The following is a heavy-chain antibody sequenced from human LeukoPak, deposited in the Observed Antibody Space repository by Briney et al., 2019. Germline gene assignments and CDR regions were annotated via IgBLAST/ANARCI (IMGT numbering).Heavy chain of an antibody. CDR1: GYSFTDYW. Sequence: GESLKISCKDSGYSFTDYWIGWVRQMPGKGLEWMGIIYPGDSDTRYSPSFQGQVTISADKSISTAYLQWSSLKASDTAMYYCARRRDILTGYPNAFDIWGQGTMVTVSS. V-gene: IGHV5-51*01. CDR2: IYPGDSDT. J-gene: IGHJ3*02. D-gene: IGHD3-9*01. CDR3: ARRRDILTGYPNAFDI.